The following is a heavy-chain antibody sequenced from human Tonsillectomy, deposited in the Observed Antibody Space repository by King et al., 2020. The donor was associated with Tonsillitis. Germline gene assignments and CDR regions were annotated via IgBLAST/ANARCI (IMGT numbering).Heavy chain of an antibody. CDR1: GFTFSSYA. CDR2: IYSGGSLT. J-gene: IGHJ5*02. Sequence: VQLVESGGGLVQPGGSLRLSCAASGFTFSSYAMSWVRQAPGKGLEWVSIIYSGGSLTYYADSVKGRFTISRDNSNNTLYLQMHSLRVEDTAIYYCAKDYRGGFDPCGQGTLVTVSS. CDR3: AKDYRGGFDP. V-gene: IGHV3-23*03. D-gene: IGHD3-16*01.